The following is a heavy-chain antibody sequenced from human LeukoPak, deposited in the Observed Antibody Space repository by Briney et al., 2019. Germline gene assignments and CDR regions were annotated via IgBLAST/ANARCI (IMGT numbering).Heavy chain of an antibody. CDR1: GGSISSYY. V-gene: IGHV4-34*01. D-gene: IGHD3-16*02. CDR3: ARVAYDYVWGSYRAWFDP. J-gene: IGHJ5*02. Sequence: SETLSLTCTVSGGSISSYYWSWIRQPPGKGLEWIGEINHSGSTNYNPSLKSRVTISVDTSKNQFSLKLSSVTAADTAVYYCARVAYDYVWGSYRAWFDPWGQGTLVTVSS. CDR2: INHSGST.